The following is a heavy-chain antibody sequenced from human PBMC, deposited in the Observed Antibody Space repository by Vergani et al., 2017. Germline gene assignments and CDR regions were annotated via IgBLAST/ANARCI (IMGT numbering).Heavy chain of an antibody. D-gene: IGHD6-19*01. CDR2: MSHSGSP. J-gene: IGHJ5*02. CDR1: GVSISAHY. CDR3: ARRGDGHSQWLDA. V-gene: IGHV4-59*11. Sequence: QVQLQESGPGLVKPSETLSLTCTVSGVSISAHYWSWIRQPPGRGLEWIGYMSHSGSPNHNPSLKSRVNISLDMSKNQISLSLSSVTAADTAVYYCARRGDGHSQWLDAWGQGILVTVSS.